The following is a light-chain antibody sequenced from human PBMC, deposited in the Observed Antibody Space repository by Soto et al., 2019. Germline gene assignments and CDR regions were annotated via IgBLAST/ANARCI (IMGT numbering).Light chain of an antibody. J-gene: IGLJ1*01. CDR2: DVN. CDR1: ISDVGAFDY. CDR3: SSYTSDTTLDV. V-gene: IGLV2-14*03. Sequence: QSALTQPASVSGSPGQSITISCTGTISDVGAFDYVSWYQQHPGKAPKLMIYDVNNRPSGVSDRFSGSKSGNTASLTISGLQAEDEADYYCSSYTSDTTLDVFGTGTKLTVL.